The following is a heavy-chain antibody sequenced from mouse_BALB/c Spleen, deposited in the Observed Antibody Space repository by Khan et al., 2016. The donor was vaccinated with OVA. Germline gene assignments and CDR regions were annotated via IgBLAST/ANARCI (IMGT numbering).Heavy chain of an antibody. Sequence: QIQLEQSGPYLMKPAETLRISCKVSGYTFTTDGMQWVQKLPGKGLKWIGWINTDSGVPKYAEDFKGRFAFSLETSASTVFLQITNLNNEDTATYFCARGGAAFYRSDGGAMDYWGQGTSVTVSS. D-gene: IGHD2-12*01. CDR1: GYTFTTDG. V-gene: IGHV9-4*02. J-gene: IGHJ4*01. CDR3: ARGGAAFYRSDGGAMDY. CDR2: INTDSGVP.